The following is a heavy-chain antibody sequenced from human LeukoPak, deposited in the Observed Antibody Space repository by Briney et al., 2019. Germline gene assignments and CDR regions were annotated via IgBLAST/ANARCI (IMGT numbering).Heavy chain of an antibody. D-gene: IGHD2-2*01. CDR2: ITHDGDTT. V-gene: IGHV3-11*04. CDR1: GFTFRDYY. Sequence: PGGSLRLSCAASGFTFRDYYVSWIRQAPGKGLEWVSYITHDGDTTHYADSVKGRFTISRDNAKNSLYLQMNSLRAEDTAVYYCARVAGYCSTTSCWGYYFDYWGQGTMVTVSS. J-gene: IGHJ4*03. CDR3: ARVAGYCSTTSCWGYYFDY.